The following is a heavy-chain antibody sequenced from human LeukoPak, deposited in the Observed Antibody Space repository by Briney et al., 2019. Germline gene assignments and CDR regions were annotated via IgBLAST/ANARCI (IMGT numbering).Heavy chain of an antibody. CDR1: GYTFTSYY. V-gene: IGHV1-46*01. Sequence: ASVKVSCKASGYTFTSYYMHWVRQAPGQGLEWMGIINPSGGSTSYAQKFQGRVTMTRDTSTSTVYMELSSLRSEDTAVYYCARVSTIFGVVIRGAFDYWGQGTLVTVSS. D-gene: IGHD3-3*01. CDR3: ARVSTIFGVVIRGAFDY. J-gene: IGHJ4*02. CDR2: INPSGGST.